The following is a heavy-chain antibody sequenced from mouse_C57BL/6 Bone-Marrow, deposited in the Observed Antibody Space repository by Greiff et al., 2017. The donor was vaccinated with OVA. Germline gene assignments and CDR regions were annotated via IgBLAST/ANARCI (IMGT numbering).Heavy chain of an antibody. CDR2: IYPGDGDT. D-gene: IGHD2-4*01. Sequence: QVQLQQSGPELVKPGASVKISCKASGYAFSSSWMNWVKQRPGKGLEWIGRIYPGDGDTNYNGKFKGKATLTADKSSSTAYMQLSSLTSEDSAVYFCEGLRRDWYFDVWGTVTTVTVSS. CDR1: GYAFSSSW. V-gene: IGHV1-82*01. CDR3: EGLRRDWYFDV. J-gene: IGHJ1*03.